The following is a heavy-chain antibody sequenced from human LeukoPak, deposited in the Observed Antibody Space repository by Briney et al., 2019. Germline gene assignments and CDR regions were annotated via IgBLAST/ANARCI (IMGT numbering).Heavy chain of an antibody. J-gene: IGHJ4*02. Sequence: GGSLRLSCAASGFTFSSYWMHWVRQAPGKGLVWVSRINGDGSSTSYADSEKGRFTISRDNAKNTLYLQMNSLRAEDTAVYYCARGYSSSYRIDYWGQGTLVTVSS. D-gene: IGHD6-6*01. CDR2: INGDGSST. CDR3: ARGYSSSYRIDY. CDR1: GFTFSSYW. V-gene: IGHV3-74*01.